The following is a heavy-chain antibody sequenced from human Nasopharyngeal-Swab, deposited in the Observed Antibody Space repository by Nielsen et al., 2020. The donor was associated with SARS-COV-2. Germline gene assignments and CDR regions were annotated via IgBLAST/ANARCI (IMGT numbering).Heavy chain of an antibody. CDR2: ISYDGSNK. CDR3: AKYRGIADDSFDY. Sequence: GGSLRLSCAASGFTFSSYGMHWVRQAPGKGLEWVAVISYDGSNKYYADSVKGRFTISRDNSKNTLYLQMNSLRAEDTAVYYCAKYRGIADDSFDYWGQGTLVTVSS. J-gene: IGHJ4*02. V-gene: IGHV3-30*18. D-gene: IGHD6-13*01. CDR1: GFTFSSYG.